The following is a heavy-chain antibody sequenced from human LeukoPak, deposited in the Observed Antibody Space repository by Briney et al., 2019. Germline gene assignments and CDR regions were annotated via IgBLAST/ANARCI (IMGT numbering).Heavy chain of an antibody. J-gene: IGHJ4*02. D-gene: IGHD3-3*01. CDR3: ARLRSYDFWSGPYYFDY. CDR2: IYHSGST. CDR1: SYSISSGYY. V-gene: IGHV4-38-2*01. Sequence: PSETLSLTCGVSSYSISSGYYWGWIRQPPGKGLEWIGSIYHSGSTYYNPSLKSRVTISVDTSKNQFSLKLSSVTAADTAVYYCARLRSYDFWSGPYYFDYWGQGTLVTVSS.